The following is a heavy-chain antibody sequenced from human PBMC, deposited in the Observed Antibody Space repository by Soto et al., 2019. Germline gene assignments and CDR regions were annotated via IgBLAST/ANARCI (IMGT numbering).Heavy chain of an antibody. CDR3: TRDGGIAALNWFDP. CDR1: GFTFGDYA. D-gene: IGHD6-13*01. Sequence: GGSLRLSCTASGFTFGDYAMSWFRQAPGKGLEWVGFIRSKAYGGTTEYAASVKGRFTISRDDSKSIAYLQMNSLKTEDTAVYYCTRDGGIAALNWFDPWGQGTLVTVSS. CDR2: IRSKAYGGTT. J-gene: IGHJ5*02. V-gene: IGHV3-49*03.